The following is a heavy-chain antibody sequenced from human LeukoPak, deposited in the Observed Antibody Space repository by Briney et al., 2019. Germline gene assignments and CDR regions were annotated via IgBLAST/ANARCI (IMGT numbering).Heavy chain of an antibody. V-gene: IGHV3-21*01. CDR3: AKDTTRGSGSSGWYRTFDY. CDR2: ISSSSSSHI. J-gene: IGHJ4*02. CDR1: GFTFSSYS. D-gene: IGHD6-19*01. Sequence: GGSLRLSCAASGFTFSSYSMNWVRQAPGKGLEWVSSISSSSSSHIYYADSMKGRFTISRDNAKNSLYLQMNSLRVEDTAVYYCAKDTTRGSGSSGWYRTFDYWGQGTLVTVSS.